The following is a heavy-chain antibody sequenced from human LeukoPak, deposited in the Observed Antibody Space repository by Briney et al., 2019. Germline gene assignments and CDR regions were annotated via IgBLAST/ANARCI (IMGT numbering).Heavy chain of an antibody. J-gene: IGHJ6*03. CDR3: ARVEEGYGSGRRENYYYYYMDV. Sequence: PSETLSLTCAVYGGSFSGYYWSWIRQPPGKGLEWIGEVNHSGSTNYNPSLTSRVTISVDTCKNQFSLKLRSVTAADTAVYYCARVEEGYGSGRRENYYYYYMDVWGKGTTVTIS. CDR2: VNHSGST. V-gene: IGHV4-34*01. CDR1: GGSFSGYY. D-gene: IGHD3-10*01.